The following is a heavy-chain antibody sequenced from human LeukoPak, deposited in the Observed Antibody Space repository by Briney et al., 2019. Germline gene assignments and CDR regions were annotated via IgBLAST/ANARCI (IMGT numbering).Heavy chain of an antibody. CDR3: AAAYDILTGYHRYYFDY. Sequence: GTSVKVSCKASGFTFTSSAVQWVRQARGQRLERIGWILVGSGNTNYAQKFQERVTITRDMSTSTAYMELSSLRSEDTAVYYCAAAYDILTGYHRYYFDYWGQGTLVTVSS. J-gene: IGHJ4*02. D-gene: IGHD3-9*01. CDR2: ILVGSGNT. CDR1: GFTFTSSA. V-gene: IGHV1-58*01.